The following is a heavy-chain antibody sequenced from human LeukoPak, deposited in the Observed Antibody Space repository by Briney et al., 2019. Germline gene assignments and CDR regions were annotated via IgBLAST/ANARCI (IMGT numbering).Heavy chain of an antibody. V-gene: IGHV3-74*01. J-gene: IGHJ4*02. Sequence: PGGSLRLSCAVSGFTFSSYWMDWVRQAPGKGLVWVSRINTDGSSADYADSVKGRFTISRDNAMNTLYLQMNSLTADDTAIYYCARDASLYYVDHWGQGTLVTVSS. CDR3: ARDASLYYVDH. CDR2: INTDGSSA. CDR1: GFTFSSYW.